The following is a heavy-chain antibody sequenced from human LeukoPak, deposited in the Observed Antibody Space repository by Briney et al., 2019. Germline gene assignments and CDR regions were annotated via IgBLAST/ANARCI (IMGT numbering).Heavy chain of an antibody. V-gene: IGHV4-31*03. CDR1: GGSISSGGYY. CDR3: ARYDSGSYAPIFDP. J-gene: IGHJ5*02. Sequence: SETLSLTCTVSGGSISSGGYYWSWIRQHPGKGLEWIGYIYYSGSTYYNPSLKSRVTISVDTSKNQFSLKLSSVTAADTAVYYCARYDSGSYAPIFDPWGQGTLVTVSS. CDR2: IYYSGST. D-gene: IGHD1-26*01.